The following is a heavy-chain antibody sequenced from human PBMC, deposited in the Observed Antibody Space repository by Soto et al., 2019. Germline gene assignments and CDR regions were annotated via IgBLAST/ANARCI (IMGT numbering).Heavy chain of an antibody. CDR3: ERGWEGGRLFPSSGMDV. Sequence: GASVKVSCKASGYTFTSYGISWVRQAPGQVLEWMGLISAYNGNTNYAQKLQGRVTMTTDTSTSTACMELRSLRSDDTAVYYCERGWEGGRLFPSSGMDVGGQGTTVTVSS. CDR2: ISAYNGNT. J-gene: IGHJ6*02. CDR1: GYTFTSYG. D-gene: IGHD3-16*01. V-gene: IGHV1-18*01.